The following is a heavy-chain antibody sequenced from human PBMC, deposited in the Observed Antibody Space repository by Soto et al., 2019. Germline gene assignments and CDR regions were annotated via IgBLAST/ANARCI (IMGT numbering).Heavy chain of an antibody. CDR1: GFTFSNAW. Sequence: GGSLRLSCAASGFTFSNAWMNWVRQAPGKGLEWVGRIKSKTDGGTTDYAAPVKGRFTISRDDSKNTLYLQMNSLKTEDTAVYYCTATEEELNYYDSSGYSYTNDAFDIWGQGTMVTVSS. V-gene: IGHV3-15*07. J-gene: IGHJ3*02. D-gene: IGHD3-22*01. CDR2: IKSKTDGGTT. CDR3: TATEEELNYYDSSGYSYTNDAFDI.